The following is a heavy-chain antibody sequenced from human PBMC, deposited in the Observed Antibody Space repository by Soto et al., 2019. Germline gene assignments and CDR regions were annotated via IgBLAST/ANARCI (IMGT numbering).Heavy chain of an antibody. CDR3: STSLRNEHHFAMDA. CDR1: GLSVCTSD. CDR2: IYSGGST. D-gene: IGHD1-1*01. Sequence: EVHLVETGGALIPPGGSLILSCGASGLSVCTSDMSWVRQASGKGLEWVSVIYSGGSTHDADSVKGRFTISRDNSKNKVHLQMDSQCVGDTSVYCCSTSLRNEHHFAMDAW. V-gene: IGHV3-53*02. J-gene: IGHJ6*01.